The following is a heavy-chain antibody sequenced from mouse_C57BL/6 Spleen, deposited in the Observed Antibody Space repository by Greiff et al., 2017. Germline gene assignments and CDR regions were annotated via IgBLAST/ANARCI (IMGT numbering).Heavy chain of an antibody. Sequence: EVKLMESGGGLVKPGGSLKLSCAASGFTFSDYGMHWVRQAPEKGLEWVAYIRSGSSTIYYADTVKGRFTLSRDNAKSTPYMQMTSLRSEDTAMYYCARNDYYVMDYWGQGTLVTVS. CDR3: ARNDYYVMDY. CDR2: IRSGSSTI. J-gene: IGHJ4*01. V-gene: IGHV5-17*01. CDR1: GFTFSDYG.